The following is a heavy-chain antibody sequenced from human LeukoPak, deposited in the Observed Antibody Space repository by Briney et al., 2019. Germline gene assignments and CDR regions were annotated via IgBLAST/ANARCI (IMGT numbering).Heavy chain of an antibody. Sequence: PSQTLSLTCAISGDSVSSNSAAWGWIRQSPSRGLEWLGRTYYRSGWYNDYALSLKSRITISPDSSKNQVSLQLSSVTPEDTAAYYCAIQMGYRCDYWGQGTLVTVSS. J-gene: IGHJ4*02. D-gene: IGHD6-13*01. V-gene: IGHV6-1*01. CDR3: AIQMGYRCDY. CDR1: GDSVSSNSAA. CDR2: TYYRSGWYN.